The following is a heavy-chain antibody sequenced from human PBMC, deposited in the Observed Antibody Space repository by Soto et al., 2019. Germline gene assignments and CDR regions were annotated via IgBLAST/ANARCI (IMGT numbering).Heavy chain of an antibody. CDR2: ISDSGGTT. CDR1: GFTFSSYA. J-gene: IGHJ3*02. CDR3: AKTANGWFSAFDI. Sequence: EVQLLESGGGLVQPGGSLRLSCAASGFTFSSYAMSWVRQAPGKGLEWVSAISDSGGTTYYADSVKGRFTFSRDNSKNTLYLQMNSRRAEDTAVYSCAKTANGWFSAFDIWGQGTMVTVSS. V-gene: IGHV3-23*01. D-gene: IGHD6-19*01.